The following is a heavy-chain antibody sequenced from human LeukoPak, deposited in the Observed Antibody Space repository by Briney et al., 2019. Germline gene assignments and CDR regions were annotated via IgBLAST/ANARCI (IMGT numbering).Heavy chain of an antibody. Sequence: PGGPLSLSCAASGFLFPSNYMSWVRQAPGKGLEWLSVIYGEDNTYPSDPLQGRFTLSRDNSRNTLNLQMNNLRAEDTAVYYCARGPRHNLATTGHYDYWGQGTLVTVSS. CDR2: IYGEDNT. D-gene: IGHD1-1*01. V-gene: IGHV3-53*01. CDR1: GFLFPSNY. J-gene: IGHJ4*02. CDR3: ARGPRHNLATTGHYDY.